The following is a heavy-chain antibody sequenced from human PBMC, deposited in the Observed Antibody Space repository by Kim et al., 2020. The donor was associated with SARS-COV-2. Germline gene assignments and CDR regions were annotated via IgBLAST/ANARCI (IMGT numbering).Heavy chain of an antibody. Sequence: GGSLRLSCAASGFTFDDYAMHWVRQAPGKGLEWVSGISWNSGSIGYADSVKGRFTISRDNAKNSPYLQMNSLRAEDTALYYCAKVSVGMSHFDPWGQGTLVTVSS. V-gene: IGHV3-9*01. CDR2: ISWNSGSI. CDR3: AKVSVGMSHFDP. D-gene: IGHD1-26*01. J-gene: IGHJ5*02. CDR1: GFTFDDYA.